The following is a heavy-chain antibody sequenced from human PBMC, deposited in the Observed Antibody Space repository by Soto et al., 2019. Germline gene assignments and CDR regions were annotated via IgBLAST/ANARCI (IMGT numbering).Heavy chain of an antibody. V-gene: IGHV3-7*04. CDR3: AREEWWFDS. CDR1: GFTFSTYW. D-gene: IGHD3-3*01. Sequence: EVQLVESGGDLVQPGGSLRLSCAASGFTFSTYWMSWVRQAPGKGLEWVANIKYDGSEKYYVDSVRGRLTISRDNAKNSVYLQMNSLRAEDTGVYYCAREEWWFDSWGQGTLVTVSS. J-gene: IGHJ5*01. CDR2: IKYDGSEK.